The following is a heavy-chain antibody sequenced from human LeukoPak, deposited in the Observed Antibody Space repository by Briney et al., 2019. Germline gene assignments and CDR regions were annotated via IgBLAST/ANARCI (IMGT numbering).Heavy chain of an antibody. V-gene: IGHV4-30-2*01. D-gene: IGHD4-17*01. CDR2: IYHSGST. J-gene: IGHJ4*02. CDR3: ARLQGATVTTAIDY. CDR1: GGSISSGGYY. Sequence: SETLSLTCTVSGGSISSGGYYWSWIRQPPGKGLEWIGYIYHSGSTYYNPSLKSRVTISVDTSKNQFSLKLSSVTAADTAVYYCARLQGATVTTAIDYWGQGTLVTVSS.